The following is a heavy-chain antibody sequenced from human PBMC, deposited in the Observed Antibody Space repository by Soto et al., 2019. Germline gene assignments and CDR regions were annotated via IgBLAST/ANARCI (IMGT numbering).Heavy chain of an antibody. V-gene: IGHV1-46*01. Sequence: QVQLVQSGAEVKKPGASVKVSCKASGYTFTTYHMNWMRQAPGQGLEWIGTIDAGGGNINYPQKFHGRVTMTRDTSTSTVYMDLSGLRSEDTAVYYCVREHSPGLFDYWGQGTLVTVSS. CDR3: VREHSPGLFDY. J-gene: IGHJ4*02. CDR2: IDAGGGNI. CDR1: GYTFTTYH. D-gene: IGHD1-26*01.